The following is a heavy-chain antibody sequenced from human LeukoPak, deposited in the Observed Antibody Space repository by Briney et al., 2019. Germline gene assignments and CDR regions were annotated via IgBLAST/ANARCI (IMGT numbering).Heavy chain of an antibody. CDR1: GGTFSSYA. V-gene: IGHV1-69*13. J-gene: IGHJ6*02. CDR2: IIPIFGTA. CDR3: ARDRSLFGVVRVYYYGMDV. Sequence: SVKVSCKASGGTFSSYAISWVRQAPGQGLEWMGGIIPIFGTANYAQKFQGRVTITADESTSTAYMELSSLRSEDTAVYYCARDRSLFGVVRVYYYGMDVWGQGTTVTVSS. D-gene: IGHD3-3*01.